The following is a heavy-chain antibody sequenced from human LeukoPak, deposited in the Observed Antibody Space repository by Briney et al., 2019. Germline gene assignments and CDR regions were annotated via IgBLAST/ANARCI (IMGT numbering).Heavy chain of an antibody. CDR1: GFTFSSYG. D-gene: IGHD5-24*01. V-gene: IGHV3-30*18. J-gene: IGHJ4*02. CDR2: ISYDGSNK. CDR3: AKEGERWLQLAFDY. Sequence: GGSLRLSCAASGFTFSSYGMHWVRQAPGKGLEWVAVISYDGSNKYYADSVKGRFTISRDNSKNTLYLQMNSLRAEDTAVYYCAKEGERWLQLAFDYWGQGTLVTVSS.